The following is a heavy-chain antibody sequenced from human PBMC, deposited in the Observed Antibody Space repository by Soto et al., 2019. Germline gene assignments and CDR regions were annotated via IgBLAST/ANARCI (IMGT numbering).Heavy chain of an antibody. CDR3: AREVGFYDYVWGSYFDY. D-gene: IGHD3-16*01. J-gene: IGHJ4*02. V-gene: IGHV3-7*01. Sequence: GGSLRLCCAASGFTFSSYWMSGVRQAPGKGLEWVANIKQDGSEKYYVDSVKGRFTISRDNAKNSLYLQMNSLRAEDTAVYYCAREVGFYDYVWGSYFDYWGQGTLVTVSS. CDR2: IKQDGSEK. CDR1: GFTFSSYW.